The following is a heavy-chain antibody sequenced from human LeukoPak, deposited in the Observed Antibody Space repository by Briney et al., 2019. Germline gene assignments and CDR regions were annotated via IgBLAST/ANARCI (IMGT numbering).Heavy chain of an antibody. CDR3: ARGEAARRGDYYYGMDV. J-gene: IGHJ6*02. Sequence: ASVKVSCKASGYTFTSYGISWVRQAPGQGLEWMGWISAYNGNTNYAQKFQGRVTITADESTSTAYMELSSLRSEDTAVYYCARGEAARRGDYYYGMDVWGQGTTVTVSS. D-gene: IGHD6-6*01. CDR1: GYTFTSYG. V-gene: IGHV1-18*01. CDR2: ISAYNGNT.